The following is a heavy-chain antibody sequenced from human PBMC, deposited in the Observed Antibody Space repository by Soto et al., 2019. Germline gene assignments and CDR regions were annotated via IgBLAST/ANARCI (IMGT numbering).Heavy chain of an antibody. CDR1: GGSISSGSYY. CDR2: IYYSGST. CDR3: ARDAYSGYDY. Sequence: PSETLSLTCTVSGGSISSGSYYWSWIRQPPGKGLEWIGYIYYSGSTNYNPSLKSRVTISVDTSKNQFSLKLSSVTAADTAVYYCARDAYSGYDYWGQGTLVTVSS. V-gene: IGHV4-61*01. D-gene: IGHD5-12*01. J-gene: IGHJ4*02.